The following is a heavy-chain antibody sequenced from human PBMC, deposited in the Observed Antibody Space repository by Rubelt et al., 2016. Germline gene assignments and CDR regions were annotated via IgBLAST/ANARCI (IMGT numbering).Heavy chain of an antibody. CDR2: ISYDGSNK. V-gene: IGHV3-30*19. Sequence: QVQLVESGGGVVQPGRSLRLSCAASGFTFSSYGMHWVRQAPGKGLEWVAVISYDGSNKYYADSVKGRFTISRDNSKNTLYLQMNSLRAEDTAVYYCARSGGIAAAVKLADYWGQGTLVTVSS. J-gene: IGHJ4*02. D-gene: IGHD6-13*01. CDR1: GFTFSSYG. CDR3: ARSGGIAAAVKLADY.